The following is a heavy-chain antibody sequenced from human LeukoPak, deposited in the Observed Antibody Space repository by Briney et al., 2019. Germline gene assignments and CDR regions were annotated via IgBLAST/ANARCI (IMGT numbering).Heavy chain of an antibody. J-gene: IGHJ1*01. CDR2: IYHTGTT. CDR3: ARLDSGDHGNIPH. CDR1: GGSLSPYY. D-gene: IGHD1-26*01. V-gene: IGHV4-59*08. Sequence: PSETLSLTCTVSGGSLSPYYWTWIRQPPGEGREWIGYIYHTGTTRYNPSLNSRVTISVETSKNQFSLRLNSVTAADTAIYYCARLDSGDHGNIPHWGQGTLVTVSS.